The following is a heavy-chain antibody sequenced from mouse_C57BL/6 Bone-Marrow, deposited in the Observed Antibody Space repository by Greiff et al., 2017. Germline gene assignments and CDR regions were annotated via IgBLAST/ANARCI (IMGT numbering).Heavy chain of an antibody. CDR1: GYTFTDHT. CDR3: ARRSLCDGYYGFFDY. Sequence: VQLQQSDAELVKPGASVKISCKVSGYTFTDHTIHWMKQRPEQGLEWIGYIYPRDGSTKYNEKFKGKATLTADNSSSTAYMQLNSLTSEDSAVYFCARRSLCDGYYGFFDYWGQGTTLTVSS. V-gene: IGHV1-78*01. D-gene: IGHD2-3*01. J-gene: IGHJ2*01. CDR2: IYPRDGST.